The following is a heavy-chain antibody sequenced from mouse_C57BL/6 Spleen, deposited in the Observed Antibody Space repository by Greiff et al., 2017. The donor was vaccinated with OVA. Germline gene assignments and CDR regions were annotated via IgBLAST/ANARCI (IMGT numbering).Heavy chain of an antibody. Sequence: EVQLQQSGPELVKPGASVKISCKASGYTFTDYYMNWVKQSHGKSLEWIGDINPNNGGTSYNQKFKGKATLTVDKSSSTAYMELRSLTSEDSAVYYCALTGTRYYAMDYWGQGTSVTVSS. CDR2: INPNNGGT. V-gene: IGHV1-26*01. D-gene: IGHD4-1*01. CDR1: GYTFTDYY. CDR3: ALTGTRYYAMDY. J-gene: IGHJ4*01.